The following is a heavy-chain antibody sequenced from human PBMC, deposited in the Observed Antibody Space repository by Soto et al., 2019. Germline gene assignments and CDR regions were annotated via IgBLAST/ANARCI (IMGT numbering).Heavy chain of an antibody. V-gene: IGHV4-31*03. CDR2: IHYSGST. CDR3: ARVPYDSSVGEHWYFDL. D-gene: IGHD3-22*01. J-gene: IGHJ2*01. CDR1: GGSISSGGYY. Sequence: QVQLQESGPGLVKPSQTLSLTCTVSGGSISSGGYYWTWIRQHPGKGLEWIGDIHYSGSTYDNPSLKSRVTISVDPSKNQFSLILSSVTAADTAVYYCARVPYDSSVGEHWYFDLWGRGTLVTVSS.